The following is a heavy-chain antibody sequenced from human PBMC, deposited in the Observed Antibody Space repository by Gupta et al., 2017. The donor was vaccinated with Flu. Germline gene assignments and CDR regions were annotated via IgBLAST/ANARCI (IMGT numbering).Heavy chain of an antibody. CDR1: GFTFSSYA. Sequence: EVQLLESGGGLVQPGGSLRLSCAASGFTFSSYAMSWVRQAPGKGLEWVSAISGSGGSTYYADSVKGRFTISRDNSKNTLYLQMNSLRAEDTAVYYCAKVLIDSSSWYYSYFDYWGQGTLVTVSS. J-gene: IGHJ4*02. V-gene: IGHV3-23*01. CDR2: ISGSGGST. CDR3: AKVLIDSSSWYYSYFDY. D-gene: IGHD6-13*01.